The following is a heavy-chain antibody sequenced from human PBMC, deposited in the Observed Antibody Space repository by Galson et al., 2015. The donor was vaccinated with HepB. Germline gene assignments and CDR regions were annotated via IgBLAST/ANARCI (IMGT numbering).Heavy chain of an antibody. Sequence: SLRLSCAASGFTFDDYAMHWVRQAPGKGLEWVGRIKSKTDGGTTDYAAPVKGRFTISRDDSENTLYLQMNSLKTEDTAVYYCTTDYYDSPLGYWGQGTLVTVSS. J-gene: IGHJ4*02. D-gene: IGHD3-22*01. CDR2: IKSKTDGGTT. CDR3: TTDYYDSPLGY. V-gene: IGHV3-15*01. CDR1: GFTFDDYA.